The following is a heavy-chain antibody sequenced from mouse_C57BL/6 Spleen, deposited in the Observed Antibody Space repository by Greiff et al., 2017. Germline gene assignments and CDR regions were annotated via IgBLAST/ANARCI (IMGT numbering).Heavy chain of an antibody. V-gene: IGHV1-82*01. CDR1: GYAFSSSW. D-gene: IGHD3-1*01. CDR2: IYPGDGDT. CDR3: ARGEAGLAY. Sequence: VKLMESGPELVKPGASVKISCKASGYAFSSSWMNWVKQRPGKGLEWIGRIYPGDGDTNYNGKFKGKATLTADKSSSTAYMQLSSLTSEDSAVYFCARGEAGLAYWGQGTLVTVSA. J-gene: IGHJ3*01.